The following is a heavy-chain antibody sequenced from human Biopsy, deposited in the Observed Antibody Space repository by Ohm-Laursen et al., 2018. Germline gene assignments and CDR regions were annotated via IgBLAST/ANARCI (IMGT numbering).Heavy chain of an antibody. J-gene: IGHJ6*02. CDR3: VRGVDYYDPYHYYALDV. D-gene: IGHD3-22*01. Sequence: TLSLTCAVYGESFNGYYWSWIRQTPGTGLEWIGEINNSGRTNYNPSLNSRVTISLDTSKTQFSLKVRSVTAADTAVYYCVRGVDYYDPYHYYALDVWGQGTTVTVSS. CDR1: GESFNGYY. CDR2: INNSGRT. V-gene: IGHV4-34*01.